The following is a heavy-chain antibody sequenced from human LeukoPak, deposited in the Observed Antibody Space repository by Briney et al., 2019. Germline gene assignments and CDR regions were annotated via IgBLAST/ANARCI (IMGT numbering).Heavy chain of an antibody. D-gene: IGHD3-9*01. V-gene: IGHV1-46*01. Sequence: ASVKVSCKASGYTFTSYYMHWVRQAPGQGLGWMGIINPSGGSTSYAQKFQGRVTMTRDTSTSTVYMELSSLRSEDTAVYYCARVSWTASELRYFDWLFPCYFDYWGQGTLVTVSS. CDR3: ARVSWTASELRYFDWLFPCYFDY. CDR1: GYTFTSYY. CDR2: INPSGGST. J-gene: IGHJ4*02.